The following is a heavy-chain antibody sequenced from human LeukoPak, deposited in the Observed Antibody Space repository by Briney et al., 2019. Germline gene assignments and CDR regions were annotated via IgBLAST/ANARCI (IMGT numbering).Heavy chain of an antibody. CDR1: GFTFSIYA. CDR2: ISYDGTNK. V-gene: IGHV3-30-3*01. CDR3: ARGVTLVRGTWGYLDF. D-gene: IGHD3-10*01. J-gene: IGHJ4*02. Sequence: GGSLRLSCAASGFTFSIYAMHWVRQAPGKGLEWVAVISYDGTNKYYADSVKGRFTVSRDNSKNTLYLQMNGLRAEDTAVYYCARGVTLVRGTWGYLDFWGQGTLVTVSS.